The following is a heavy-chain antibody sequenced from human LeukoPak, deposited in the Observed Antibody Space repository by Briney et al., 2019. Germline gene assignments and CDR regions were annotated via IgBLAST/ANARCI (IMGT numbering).Heavy chain of an antibody. J-gene: IGHJ4*02. CDR3: ARGAIAAAGYVLDY. Sequence: SETLSLTCTVSGGSISSYYWSWIRQPPGKGLEWIGYIYYSGSTNYNPSLKSRVTISVDTSKNQFSLKLSSVTAADTAVYYCARGAIAAAGYVLDYWGQGTLVTVSS. D-gene: IGHD6-13*01. V-gene: IGHV4-59*01. CDR1: GGSISSYY. CDR2: IYYSGST.